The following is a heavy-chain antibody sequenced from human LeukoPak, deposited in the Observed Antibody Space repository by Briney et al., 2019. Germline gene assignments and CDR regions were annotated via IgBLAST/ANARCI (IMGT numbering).Heavy chain of an antibody. Sequence: KTSETLSLTCTVSADSISSGGHYWAWIRQFPGKGLESIGFIHHSGRSRHNPSLKDRVAISVDTSRKQFALKLSSVTAADTAMYYCARGGNRFGGFYFDYWGQGIQVIVSS. V-gene: IGHV4-31*03. J-gene: IGHJ4*02. CDR3: ARGGNRFGGFYFDY. CDR1: ADSISSGGHY. CDR2: IHHSGRS. D-gene: IGHD3-10*01.